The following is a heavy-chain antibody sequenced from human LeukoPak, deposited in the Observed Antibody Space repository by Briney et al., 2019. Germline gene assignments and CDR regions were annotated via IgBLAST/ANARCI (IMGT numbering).Heavy chain of an antibody. D-gene: IGHD1-7*01. CDR1: GFTFSSYL. CDR3: ARAGPKNWFDP. Sequence: GGPLRLSCAASGFTFSSYLMRWVRQAPGRGLVLGSRINSDGSSTSHADSVKGRFTISRENAKNTLYLQMNSLRAEDTAVYYCARAGPKNWFDPWGQGTLVTVSS. CDR2: INSDGSST. V-gene: IGHV3-74*01. J-gene: IGHJ5*02.